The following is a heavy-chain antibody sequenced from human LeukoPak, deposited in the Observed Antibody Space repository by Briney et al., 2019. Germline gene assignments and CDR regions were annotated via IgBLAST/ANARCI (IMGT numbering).Heavy chain of an antibody. CDR1: GFIFNDHF. CDR2: SRNKANKYTT. V-gene: IGHV3-72*01. Sequence: GGSLRLSCAVSGFIFNDHFMDWVRQAPGKGLEWVGRSRNKANKYTTEYAASVKGRFTVSRDASENSLYLQMNSLNSEDTAIYYCVRVAIQYNPDYWGQGTMVTVSS. D-gene: IGHD1-14*01. CDR3: VRVAIQYNPDY. J-gene: IGHJ4*02.